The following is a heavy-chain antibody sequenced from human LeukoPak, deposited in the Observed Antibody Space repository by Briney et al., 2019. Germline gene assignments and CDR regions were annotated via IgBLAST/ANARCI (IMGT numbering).Heavy chain of an antibody. D-gene: IGHD4-23*01. CDR2: ISWNSGSI. J-gene: IGHJ4*02. Sequence: GGSLRLSCAASGFTFDDYAMHWVRQAPGKGLEWVSGISWNSGSIGYADSVKGRFTISRDNAKNSLYLQMNSPRAEDTALYYCAKSRAHVDYGGSNFDYWGQGTLVTVSS. CDR3: AKSRAHVDYGGSNFDY. CDR1: GFTFDDYA. V-gene: IGHV3-9*01.